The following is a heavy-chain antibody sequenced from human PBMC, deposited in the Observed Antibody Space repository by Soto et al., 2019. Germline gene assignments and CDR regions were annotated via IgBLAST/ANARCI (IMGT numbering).Heavy chain of an antibody. V-gene: IGHV4-39*01. Sequence: SETLSLTCSVSGGFVSSSSYSWGWIRQSPGKGLEWIGTIYSSENTYYNPSLLSRVTISVDTSKNQFSLKLSSVTAADTAVYYCARHGMDYYDSSGYYYSPYYFDYWGQETQVTVSS. D-gene: IGHD3-22*01. CDR3: ARHGMDYYDSSGYYYSPYYFDY. CDR2: IYSSENT. J-gene: IGHJ4*02. CDR1: GGFVSSSSYS.